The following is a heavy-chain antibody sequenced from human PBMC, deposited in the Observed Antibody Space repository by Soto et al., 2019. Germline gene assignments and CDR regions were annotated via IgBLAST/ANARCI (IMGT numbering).Heavy chain of an antibody. CDR1: GGTFRRDA. CDR3: ARDYTT. CDR2: ILPMFSTG. D-gene: IGHD1-1*01. Sequence: QVQLVQSGAEVKKPGSSVKVSCKAAGGTFRRDAFSWVRQAPGQGREWMGGILPMFSTGNYAQRFQDRVTITADESTSTVYMELSSLRTEDTAMYYCARDYTTWGQGTLVTVSS. V-gene: IGHV1-69*01. J-gene: IGHJ4*02.